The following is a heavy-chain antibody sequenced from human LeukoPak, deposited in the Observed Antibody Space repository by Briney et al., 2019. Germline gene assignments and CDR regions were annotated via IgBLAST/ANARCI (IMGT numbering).Heavy chain of an antibody. V-gene: IGHV3-23*01. CDR3: AKVTGGNMITFGGLDV. J-gene: IGHJ6*02. CDR2: ISGSGDIT. Sequence: GGSLRLSCAASGFTFSNYAMSWVRQAPGKGLEWVSAISGSGDITYYADSVKSRFTISRDDSRNTLYLQMNSLRAEDTAIYYCAKVTGGNMITFGGLDVWGQGTTVTVSS. CDR1: GFTFSNYA. D-gene: IGHD3-16*01.